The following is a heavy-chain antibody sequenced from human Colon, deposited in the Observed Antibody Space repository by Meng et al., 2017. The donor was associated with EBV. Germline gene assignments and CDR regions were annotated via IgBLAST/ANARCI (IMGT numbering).Heavy chain of an antibody. CDR3: ARRPTGIDY. CDR2: IIHGGSP. V-gene: IGHV4-30-4*08. CDR1: GGSISSGGYY. D-gene: IGHD2-8*02. Sequence: QVQLQESGPRLVKPSQTLSLTCAVSGGSISSGGYYWNWIRQPPGKGLEWIGEIIHGGSPSYNPSLKSRVTISIDTSKNQLSLMLSSVTAADTAVYYCARRPTGIDYLGQGTLGTVAS. J-gene: IGHJ4*02.